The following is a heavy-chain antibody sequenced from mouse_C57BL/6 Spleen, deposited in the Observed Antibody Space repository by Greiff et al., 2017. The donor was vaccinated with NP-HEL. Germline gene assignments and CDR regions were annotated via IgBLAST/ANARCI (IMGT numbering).Heavy chain of an antibody. CDR3: TTRYYSNYVYYFDY. CDR2: IDPENGDT. CDR1: GFNIKDDY. J-gene: IGHJ2*01. D-gene: IGHD2-5*01. V-gene: IGHV14-4*01. Sequence: EVKLMESGAELVRPGASVKLSCTASGFNIKDDYMHWVKQRPEQGLEWIGWIDPENGDTEYASKFQGKATITADTSSNTAYLQLSSLTSEDTAVYYCTTRYYSNYVYYFDYWGQGTTLTVSS.